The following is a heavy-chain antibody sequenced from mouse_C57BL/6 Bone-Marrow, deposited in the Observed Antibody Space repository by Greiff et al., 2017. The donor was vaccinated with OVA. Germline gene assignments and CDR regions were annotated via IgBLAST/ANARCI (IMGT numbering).Heavy chain of an antibody. Sequence: EVQVVESGGGLVKPGGSLKLSCAASGFTFSSYAMSWVRQTPEKRLEWVATISDGGSYTYYPDNVKGRFTISRDNAKNNLYLQMSHLKSEDTAMYYCARGGPIYYDYDGWFAYWGQGTLVTVSA. J-gene: IGHJ3*01. CDR2: ISDGGSYT. CDR1: GFTFSSYA. CDR3: ARGGPIYYDYDGWFAY. V-gene: IGHV5-4*01. D-gene: IGHD2-4*01.